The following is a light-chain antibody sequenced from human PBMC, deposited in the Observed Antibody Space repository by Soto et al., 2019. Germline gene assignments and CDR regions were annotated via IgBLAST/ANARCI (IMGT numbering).Light chain of an antibody. J-gene: IGLJ2*01. CDR3: AAWDDSLNAVV. CDR2: SNN. CDR1: SSNIGSNT. V-gene: IGLV1-44*01. Sequence: QSVLTQPPSASGTPGQRVTISSSGGSSNIGSNTVNWYQQLPGTAPNLLIYSNNQRPSGVPDRFSGSKSGTSASLAISGLQSEDEADYYCAAWDDSLNAVVFGGGTKLTVL.